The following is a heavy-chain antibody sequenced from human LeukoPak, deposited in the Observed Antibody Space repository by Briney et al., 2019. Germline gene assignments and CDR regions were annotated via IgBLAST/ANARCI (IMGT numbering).Heavy chain of an antibody. CDR2: ISSTSTSI. CDR3: ARGFRAFDF. CDR1: GFTFSYYT. J-gene: IGHJ3*01. Sequence: GGSLRLSCAASGFTFSYYTMNWVRQAPGKGLEWVSSISSTSTSISHADSVKGRFTISRDNTKNSLYLQMDSLRAEDTAVYYCARGFRAFDFWAQGTMVTVSS. V-gene: IGHV3-21*01.